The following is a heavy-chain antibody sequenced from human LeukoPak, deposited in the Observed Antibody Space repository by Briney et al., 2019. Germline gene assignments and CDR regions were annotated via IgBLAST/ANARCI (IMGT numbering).Heavy chain of an antibody. CDR1: GFTVSSNY. CDR2: IYSGGST. J-gene: IGHJ4*02. CDR3: ARGYYDSSGYGPY. V-gene: IGHV3-53*01. D-gene: IGHD3-22*01. Sequence: PGGSLRLSCAASGFTVSSNYMSWVRQAPGEGLEWVSVIYSGGSTYYADSVKGRFTISRDNSKNTLYLQMNSLRAEDTAAYYCARGYYDSSGYGPYWGQGTLVTVSS.